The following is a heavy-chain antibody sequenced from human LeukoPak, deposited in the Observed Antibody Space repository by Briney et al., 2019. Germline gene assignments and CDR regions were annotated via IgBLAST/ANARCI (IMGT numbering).Heavy chain of an antibody. CDR3: ARRLHDAFDI. CDR1: GYTFTSYD. D-gene: IGHD4-11*01. V-gene: IGHV1-69*13. Sequence: SVKVSCKASGYTFTSYDISWVRQAPGQGLEWMGGVIPIFGTANYAQKFQGRVTITADESTSTAYMELSSLRSEDTAVYYCARRLHDAFDIWGQGTMVTVSS. J-gene: IGHJ3*02. CDR2: VIPIFGTA.